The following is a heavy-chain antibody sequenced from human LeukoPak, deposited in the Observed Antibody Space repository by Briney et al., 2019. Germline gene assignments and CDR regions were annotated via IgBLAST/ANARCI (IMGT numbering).Heavy chain of an antibody. V-gene: IGHV4-34*01. CDR1: GGSFSGYY. Sequence: PSETLSLTCAVYGGSFSGYYWSWIRQPPGKGLEWIGEINHSGSTNYNPSLKSRVTISVDTSKNQFSLKLSSVTAADTAVYYCACNPAYCSSISCYQSAFDIWGQGTMVTVSS. CDR3: ACNPAYCSSISCYQSAFDI. CDR2: INHSGST. J-gene: IGHJ3*02. D-gene: IGHD2-2*01.